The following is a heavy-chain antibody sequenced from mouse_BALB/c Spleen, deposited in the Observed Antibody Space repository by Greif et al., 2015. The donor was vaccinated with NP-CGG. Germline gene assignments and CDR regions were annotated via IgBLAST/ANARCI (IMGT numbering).Heavy chain of an antibody. CDR2: INPNNGDT. CDR1: GYSFTGYF. CDR3: ARSYYGSSYVYFDV. J-gene: IGHJ1*01. D-gene: IGHD1-1*01. V-gene: IGHV1-20*02. Sequence: VQLQQSGPELVKPGASVKISCKASGYSFTGYFMNWVMQSHGKSLEWIGRINPNNGDTFYNQKFKGKATLTVDKSSSTAHMELRSLASEDSAVYYCARSYYGSSYVYFDVWGAGTTVTVSS.